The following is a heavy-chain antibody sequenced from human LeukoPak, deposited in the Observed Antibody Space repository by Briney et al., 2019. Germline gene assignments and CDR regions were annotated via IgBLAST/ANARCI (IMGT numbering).Heavy chain of an antibody. Sequence: ASVKVSCKASGYTFTSNYIHWVRQAPGQGLEWMGRINPNSGGTNYAQKFQGRVTMTRDTSISTAYMELSSLRSEDTAVYYCATVQQWSYDYWGQGTLVTVSS. CDR2: INPNSGGT. V-gene: IGHV1-2*06. CDR1: GYTFTSNY. J-gene: IGHJ4*02. CDR3: ATVQQWSYDY. D-gene: IGHD6-19*01.